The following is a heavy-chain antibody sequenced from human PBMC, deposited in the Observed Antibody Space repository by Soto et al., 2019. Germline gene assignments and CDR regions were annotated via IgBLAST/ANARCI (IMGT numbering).Heavy chain of an antibody. Sequence: QLQLQESGSGLVKPSQTLSLTCAVSGGSISSGGYSWSWIRQPPGKGLEWIGYIYHSGSTYYNPCLKLRVTRSVDRSKNQFPLKLSSVTAADTAVYYCARGQVVAAPHWGQGTLVTVSS. CDR3: ARGQVVAAPH. V-gene: IGHV4-30-2*01. CDR1: GGSISSGGYS. J-gene: IGHJ4*02. CDR2: IYHSGST. D-gene: IGHD2-15*01.